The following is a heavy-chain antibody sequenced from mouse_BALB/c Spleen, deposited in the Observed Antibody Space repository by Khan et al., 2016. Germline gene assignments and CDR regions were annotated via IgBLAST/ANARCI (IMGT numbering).Heavy chain of an antibody. CDR3: AGDSYYFDY. Sequence: EVKLDESGPGLVKPSQSLSLTCSVTGYSITSGYYWNWIRQFPGNKLEWMGYISYDGSNNYNPSLKNRISITRDTSKNQFFLKLNSVTTEDTATYYCAGDSYYFDYWGQGTTLTVSS. CDR1: GYSITSGYY. J-gene: IGHJ2*01. CDR2: ISYDGSN. V-gene: IGHV3-6*02.